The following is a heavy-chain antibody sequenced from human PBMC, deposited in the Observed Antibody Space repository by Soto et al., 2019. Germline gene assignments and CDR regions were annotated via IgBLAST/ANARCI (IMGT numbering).Heavy chain of an antibody. CDR3: ARLVGYYDFWSGYLPYYFDY. Sequence: PSETLSLTCTVSGGSISSYYWSWIRQPPGKGLEWIGYIYYSGSTNYNPSLKSRVTISVDTSKNQFSLKLSSVTAADTAVYYRARLVGYYDFWSGYLPYYFDYWGQGTLVTVSS. V-gene: IGHV4-59*01. J-gene: IGHJ4*02. CDR2: IYYSGST. D-gene: IGHD3-3*01. CDR1: GGSISSYY.